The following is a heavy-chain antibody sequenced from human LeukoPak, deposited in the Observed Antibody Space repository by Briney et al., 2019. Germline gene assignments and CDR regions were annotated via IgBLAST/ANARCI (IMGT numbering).Heavy chain of an antibody. V-gene: IGHV1-2*06. CDR3: ARSYSYYYDSDIDY. J-gene: IGHJ4*02. D-gene: IGHD3-22*01. CDR1: GCTFTGYY. CDR2: INPNSGGT. Sequence: ASVKVSCKASGCTFTGYYMHWVRQAPGQGLEWMGRINPNSGGTNYAQKFQGRVTMTRDTSISTAYMELSRLRSDDTAVYYCARSYSYYYDSDIDYWGQGTLVTVSS.